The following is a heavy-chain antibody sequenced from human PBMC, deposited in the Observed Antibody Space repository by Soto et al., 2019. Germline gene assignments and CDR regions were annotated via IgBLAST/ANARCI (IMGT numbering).Heavy chain of an antibody. CDR1: GGSISSGGYY. J-gene: IGHJ5*02. Sequence: SETLSLTCTVSGGSISSGGYYWSWIRQHPGKGLERIGYIYYSGSTYYNPSLKSRVTISVDTSKNQFSLKLSSVTAADTAVYYCARDIYDSSGYYHNWFDPWGQGTLVTVSS. CDR3: ARDIYDSSGYYHNWFDP. CDR2: IYYSGST. V-gene: IGHV4-31*03. D-gene: IGHD3-22*01.